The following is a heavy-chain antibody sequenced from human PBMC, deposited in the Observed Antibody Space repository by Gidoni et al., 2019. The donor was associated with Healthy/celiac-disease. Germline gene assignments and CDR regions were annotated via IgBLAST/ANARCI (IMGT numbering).Heavy chain of an antibody. CDR1: GFPFSSYA. Sequence: EVQLLESGGGLVQPGGSLSLSCAASGFPFSSYAMGWVRQAPGKGLEWVSAISGSGGSTYYADSVKGRFTISRDNSKNTLYLQMNSLRAEDTAVYYCLGELSLYNWFDPWGQGTLVTVSS. J-gene: IGHJ5*02. CDR2: ISGSGGST. D-gene: IGHD3-16*02. CDR3: LGELSLYNWFDP. V-gene: IGHV3-23*01.